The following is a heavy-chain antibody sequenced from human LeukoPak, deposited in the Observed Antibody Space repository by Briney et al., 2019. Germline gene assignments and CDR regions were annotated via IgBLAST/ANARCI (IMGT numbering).Heavy chain of an antibody. CDR2: IYSGGST. Sequence: GGSLRLSCAASGFTVSSNDMSWVRQAPGKGLECISVIYSGGSTDYADSVKGRLTISRDNSKNTLYLQMNSLRAEDTAVYYCAKDIRVATILTNWFDPWGQGTLVTVSS. D-gene: IGHD5-12*01. V-gene: IGHV3-53*05. CDR1: GFTVSSND. CDR3: AKDIRVATILTNWFDP. J-gene: IGHJ5*02.